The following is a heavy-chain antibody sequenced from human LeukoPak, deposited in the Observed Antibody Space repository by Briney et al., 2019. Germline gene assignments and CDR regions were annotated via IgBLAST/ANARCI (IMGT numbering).Heavy chain of an antibody. J-gene: IGHJ3*02. CDR2: VYTSGST. CDR1: GGSINNYY. D-gene: IGHD1-26*01. V-gene: IGHV4-4*07. Sequence: TSETLSLTCTVSGGSINNYYWSWIRQPAGKGLEWIGRVYTSGSTKYNPSLKSRVTISVDTSKNQFSLNLNSVTAADTAVYYCARVSTAISGSSAPGAFDIWGRGTMVTVSS. CDR3: ARVSTAISGSSAPGAFDI.